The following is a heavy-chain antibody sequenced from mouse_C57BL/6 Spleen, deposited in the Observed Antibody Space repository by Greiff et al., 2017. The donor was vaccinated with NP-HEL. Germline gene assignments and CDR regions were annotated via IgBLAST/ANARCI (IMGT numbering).Heavy chain of an antibody. V-gene: IGHV5-9*04. CDR1: GFAFSSYT. J-gene: IGHJ2*01. D-gene: IGHD1-1*01. Sequence: EVKLVESGGGLVKPGGSLKLSCAASGFAFSSYTMSWVRQTPEKRLEWVATISGGGGNTYYPDSVKGRFTISRDNAKNTLYLQMSSLRSEDTAVYYCARLYGSSLYYFDYWGQGTTLTVSS. CDR2: ISGGGGNT. CDR3: ARLYGSSLYYFDY.